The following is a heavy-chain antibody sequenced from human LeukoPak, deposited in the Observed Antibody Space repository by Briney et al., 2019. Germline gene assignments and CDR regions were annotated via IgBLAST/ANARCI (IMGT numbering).Heavy chain of an antibody. CDR1: GYSISSGYY. J-gene: IGHJ4*02. V-gene: IGHV4-38-2*02. CDR2: IYHSGST. D-gene: IGHD3-22*01. CDR3: ARAYDSSGYDFYFDY. Sequence: SETLSLTCTVSGYSISSGYYWGWIRQPPGKGLEWIGSIYHSGSTYYNPSLKSRVTISVDTSKNQFSLKLSSVTAADTAVYYCARAYDSSGYDFYFDYWGQGTLVTVSS.